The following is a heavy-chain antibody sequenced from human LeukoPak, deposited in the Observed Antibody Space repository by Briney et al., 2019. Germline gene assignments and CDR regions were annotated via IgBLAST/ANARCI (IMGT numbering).Heavy chain of an antibody. J-gene: IGHJ4*02. D-gene: IGHD3-10*01. CDR2: IDTTTGNP. CDR1: GYPFSAHF. V-gene: IGHV7-4-1*02. CDR3: VRGTPTPGMDY. Sequence: ASVKVSCKASGYPFSAHFLDWVRQAPGQGLEWMGNIDTTTGNPRYAQDFTGRFVFSLDTSVSTAYLQITSLKADDTAAYYCVRGTPTPGMDYWGQGTQVTVSS.